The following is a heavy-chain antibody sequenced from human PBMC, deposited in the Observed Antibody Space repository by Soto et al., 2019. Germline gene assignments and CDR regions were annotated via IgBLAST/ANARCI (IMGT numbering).Heavy chain of an antibody. CDR2: ISAGGGST. J-gene: IGHJ1*01. CDR1: GFTFSSYA. Sequence: GGSLRLSCAASGFTFSSYAMSWVRQAPGRGLEWVSTISAGGGSTYYADSVKGRFTISRDNSKNTLYLQMNSLRAEDTALYYCAKRLRYSGSYYQFQHWGQGTLVTVSS. D-gene: IGHD1-26*01. V-gene: IGHV3-23*01. CDR3: AKRLRYSGSYYQFQH.